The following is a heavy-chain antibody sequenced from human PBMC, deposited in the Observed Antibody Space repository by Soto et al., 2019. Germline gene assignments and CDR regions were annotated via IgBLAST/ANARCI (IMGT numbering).Heavy chain of an antibody. Sequence: QVQLVESGGDWVKPGGSLRLPGAASGYTFSVYYRSWIRQARGKGREWISYIDTSGTKIYYADSVKGRFTITRDNAKNSLYLEMNSLRDEDTAVYYCASHYDMWSGYLSPVDYWGQGTLVTVSS. D-gene: IGHD3-3*01. J-gene: IGHJ4*02. V-gene: IGHV3-11*01. CDR1: GYTFSVYY. CDR3: ASHYDMWSGYLSPVDY. CDR2: IDTSGTKI.